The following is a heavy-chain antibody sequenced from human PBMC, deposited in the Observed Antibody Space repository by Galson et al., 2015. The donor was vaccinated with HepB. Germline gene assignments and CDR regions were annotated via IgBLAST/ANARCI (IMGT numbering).Heavy chain of an antibody. V-gene: IGHV1-69*13. CDR1: GGTFSSYA. D-gene: IGHD4-17*01. J-gene: IGHJ3*02. CDR2: VIPIFGTA. CDR3: ARDRSGYGDYGVEKGNDAFDI. Sequence: SVKVSCKASGGTFSSYAISWVRQAPGQGLEWMGGVIPIFGTANYAQKFQGRVTITADESTSTAYMELSSLRSEDTAVYYCARDRSGYGDYGVEKGNDAFDIWGQGTMVTVSS.